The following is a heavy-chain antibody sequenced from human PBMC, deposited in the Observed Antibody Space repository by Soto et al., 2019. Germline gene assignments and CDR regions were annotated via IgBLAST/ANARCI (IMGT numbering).Heavy chain of an antibody. CDR2: INRISGGT. D-gene: IGHD1-26*01. J-gene: IGHJ6*02. CDR3: ARGGVGSGGYGMDV. V-gene: IGHV1-2*02. Sequence: QVQLVQSGAEVKKPGASVKVSCKASGYTFTGYYMHWVRQAHGKGLEWMGWINRISGGTKYAQKLEGRATMTRDTSISTAYMELSMRRADDTAVYFCARGGVGSGGYGMDVWGQGTTVTVSS. CDR1: GYTFTGYY.